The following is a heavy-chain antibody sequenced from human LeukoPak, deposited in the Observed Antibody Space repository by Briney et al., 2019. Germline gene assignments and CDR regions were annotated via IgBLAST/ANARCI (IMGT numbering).Heavy chain of an antibody. D-gene: IGHD2-2*01. CDR2: INYRGSP. Sequence: SQTLSLTCSVSGGSITSGGYYWSWIRQHPGKGLEWLGYINYRGSPDYNPSLKSRLSISLDTSRNQFSLKLTSVTAADTAVYYCARDVPKRAPYGVDVWGQGTTVTVSS. V-gene: IGHV4-31*03. CDR1: GGSITSGGYY. CDR3: ARDVPKRAPYGVDV. J-gene: IGHJ6*02.